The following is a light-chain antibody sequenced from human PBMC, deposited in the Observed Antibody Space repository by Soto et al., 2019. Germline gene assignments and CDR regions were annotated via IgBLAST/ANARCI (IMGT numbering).Light chain of an antibody. CDR2: EVD. CDR1: SSNVGGYNY. J-gene: IGLJ1*01. CDR3: WSYAGRNTYV. Sequence: QAVVTQPPSASGSPGESVSISCTGTSSNVGGYNYVSWYQQQPGKAPKLIVYEVDKRPSGVPDRFSGSKAGSTASLTVSGLQADDEADYYCWSYAGRNTYVFGSGTKLTVL. V-gene: IGLV2-8*01.